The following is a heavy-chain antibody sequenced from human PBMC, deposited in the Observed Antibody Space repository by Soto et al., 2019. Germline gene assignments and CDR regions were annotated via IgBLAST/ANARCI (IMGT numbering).Heavy chain of an antibody. Sequence: EVQLLESGGGLVQPGGSLRLSCAASGFTFNNYAMTWVRQAPGKGLEWVSTISGSDGSTYYADSVKGRLTISRDNSKNALYLQMSCLRAEDTALYYCVKDWTGDTCPCMDVWGQGTTVTVSS. V-gene: IGHV3-23*01. CDR2: ISGSDGST. D-gene: IGHD2-8*02. J-gene: IGHJ6*01. CDR1: GFTFNNYA. CDR3: VKDWTGDTCPCMDV.